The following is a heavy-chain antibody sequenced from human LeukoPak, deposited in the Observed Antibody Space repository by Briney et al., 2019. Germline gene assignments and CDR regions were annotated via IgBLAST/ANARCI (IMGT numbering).Heavy chain of an antibody. CDR2: MSGGVGRT. D-gene: IGHD3-9*01. Sequence: GGSLTLSCAASGFTLSSYAMNWVRQAPGKGLEWVSTMSGGVGRTFYADSVKGRFTISRDHSKNTLYLQMSSLRAEDTAIYYCAKPTEVVTFDCQTWGRGTLVTVSS. J-gene: IGHJ4*02. CDR1: GFTLSSYA. V-gene: IGHV3-23*01. CDR3: AKPTEVVTFDCQT.